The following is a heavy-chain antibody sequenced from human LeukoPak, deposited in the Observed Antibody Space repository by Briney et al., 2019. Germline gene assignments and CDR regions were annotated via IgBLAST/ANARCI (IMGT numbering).Heavy chain of an antibody. Sequence: SETLSLTCTVSGGYISSSSYSWGWIRQPPGKGLEWIGSIYYSGSTYYNPSLKSRVTILVDTSKNQFSLKLSSVTAADTAVYYCARRKSVGTTVTTLGGWFDPWGQGTLVTVSS. CDR2: IYYSGST. CDR3: ARRKSVGTTVTTLGGWFDP. V-gene: IGHV4-39*01. D-gene: IGHD4-17*01. J-gene: IGHJ5*02. CDR1: GGYISSSSYS.